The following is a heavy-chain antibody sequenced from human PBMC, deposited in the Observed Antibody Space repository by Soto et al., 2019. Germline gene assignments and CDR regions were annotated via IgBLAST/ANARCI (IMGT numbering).Heavy chain of an antibody. V-gene: IGHV3-23*01. D-gene: IGHD6-19*01. J-gene: IGHJ6*03. CDR3: AKREEWGSGRYYYYYYMDV. CDR1: GFTFSTYA. Sequence: VQLLESGGGLVQPGGSLRLSCAASGFTFSTYAMNWVRQAPGKGLEWLSGISGSGDDTYYADSVKGRFSISRDNSKCTLYLQMNSLRAEDTAVYYCAKREEWGSGRYYYYYYMDVWGKGTTVTVSS. CDR2: ISGSGDDT.